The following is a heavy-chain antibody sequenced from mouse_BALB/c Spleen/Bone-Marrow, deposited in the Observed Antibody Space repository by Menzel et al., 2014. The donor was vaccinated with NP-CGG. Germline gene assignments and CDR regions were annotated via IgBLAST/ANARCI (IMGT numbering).Heavy chain of an antibody. CDR2: INPSTGYA. J-gene: IGHJ2*01. CDR1: GYTFTDTW. V-gene: IGHV1-7*01. CDR3: ARDY. Sequence: VKLVESGAELAKPGASVKMSCKASGYTFTDTWIHWIKQRPGQGLEWIGYINPSTGYAEYNQNFKDKATLTVDKSSSTAYMQLSSLTSEDSAVYYCARDYWGQGTTLTVSS.